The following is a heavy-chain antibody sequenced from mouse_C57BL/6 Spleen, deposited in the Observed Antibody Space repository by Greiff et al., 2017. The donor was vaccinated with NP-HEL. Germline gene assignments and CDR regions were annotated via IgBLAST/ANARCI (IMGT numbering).Heavy chain of an antibody. Sequence: QVHVKQSGAELVRPGASVTLSCKASGYTFTDYEMHWVKQTPVHGLEWIGAIDPETGGTAYNQKFKGKAILTADKSSSTAYMELRSLTSEDSAVYYCTRVGDYYSNYSHWYFDVWGTGTTVTVSS. V-gene: IGHV1-15*01. CDR1: GYTFTDYE. CDR3: TRVGDYYSNYSHWYFDV. CDR2: IDPETGGT. J-gene: IGHJ1*03. D-gene: IGHD2-5*01.